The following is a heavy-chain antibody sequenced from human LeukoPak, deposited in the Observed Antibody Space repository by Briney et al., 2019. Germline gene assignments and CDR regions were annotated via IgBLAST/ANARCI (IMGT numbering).Heavy chain of an antibody. CDR1: GGSFSGYY. Sequence: SETLSLTCAVYGGSFSGYYWSWIRQPPGKGLEWIGEINHSGSTNYNPSLKSRVTISVDTSKNQFSLKLSSVTAADTAVYYCARGFGAVAGTGAMRFDPWGQGTLVTVSS. CDR3: ARGFGAVAGTGAMRFDP. CDR2: INHSGST. D-gene: IGHD6-19*01. V-gene: IGHV4-34*01. J-gene: IGHJ5*02.